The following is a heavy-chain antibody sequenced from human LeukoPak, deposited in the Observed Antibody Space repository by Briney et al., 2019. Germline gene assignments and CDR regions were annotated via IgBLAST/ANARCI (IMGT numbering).Heavy chain of an antibody. CDR2: ISYDGSNK. CDR1: GFTFSSYG. CDR3: AKPRETYYYGSVVY. D-gene: IGHD3-10*01. V-gene: IGHV3-30*18. Sequence: GGSLRLSCAASGFTFSSYGMHWVRQAPGKGLEWVAVISYDGSNKYYADSVKGRFTISRDNSKNTLYLQMNSLRAKDTAVYYCAKPRETYYYGSVVYWGQGTLVTVSS. J-gene: IGHJ4*02.